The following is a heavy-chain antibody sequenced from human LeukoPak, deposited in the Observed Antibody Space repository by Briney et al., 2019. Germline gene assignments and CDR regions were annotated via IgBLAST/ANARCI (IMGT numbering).Heavy chain of an antibody. CDR3: ARSSFPYYFDY. D-gene: IGHD3-16*01. CDR2: IKQDGSEK. Sequence: GGSLRLSCAASGFTFSSYWMSWVRQAPGKGLEWVANIKQDGSEKYYVDSVKGRFTISRDNAKNTLYLQMNSVRAEDTAVYYCARSSFPYYFDYWGQGTLVTVSS. CDR1: GFTFSSYW. V-gene: IGHV3-7*01. J-gene: IGHJ4*02.